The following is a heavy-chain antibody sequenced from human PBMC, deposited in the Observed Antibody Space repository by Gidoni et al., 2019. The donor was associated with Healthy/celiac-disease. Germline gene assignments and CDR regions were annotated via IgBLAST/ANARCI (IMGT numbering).Heavy chain of an antibody. CDR3: ARQSGSIRSHAFDI. D-gene: IGHD3-3*02. CDR2: IYYSRRT. CDR1: GGSISSSSYY. V-gene: IGHV4-39*01. Sequence: QLQLQESGPGLAKPSETLSLTCTVSGGSISSSSYYWCWIRQPPGKGLEWIGSIYYSRRTYYNPSLKSRVTISVDTSKNQFSLKLSSVTAADTAVYYCARQSGSIRSHAFDIWGHGTMVTVSS. J-gene: IGHJ3*02.